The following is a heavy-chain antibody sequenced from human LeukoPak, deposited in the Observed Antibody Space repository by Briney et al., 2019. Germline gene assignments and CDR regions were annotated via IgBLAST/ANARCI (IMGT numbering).Heavy chain of an antibody. V-gene: IGHV3-9*01. CDR2: ISWNSGSI. Sequence: GGSLRLSCAASGFTFDDYAMHWVRQAPGKGLEWVAGISWNSGSIGYADSVKGRFTISRDNAKNSLYLQMNSLRAEDTALYYCAKDIGSYFKRGQWLVQETFDYWGQGTLVTVSS. CDR3: AKDIGSYFKRGQWLVQETFDY. D-gene: IGHD6-19*01. J-gene: IGHJ4*02. CDR1: GFTFDDYA.